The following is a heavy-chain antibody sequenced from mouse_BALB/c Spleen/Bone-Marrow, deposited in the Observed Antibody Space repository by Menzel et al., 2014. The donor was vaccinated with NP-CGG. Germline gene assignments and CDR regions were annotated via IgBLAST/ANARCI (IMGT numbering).Heavy chain of an antibody. CDR3: ARAMIYYYAMDY. Sequence: VHVKQSGPELVKPGASVKMSCKASGYSFTSFIIHWVKKKPGQGLEWIGYINPYNDGTKYNEKFKGKAILTSDKSSSTANMELSSLTSEDSAVYYCARAMIYYYAMDYWGQGTSVTVSS. J-gene: IGHJ4*01. V-gene: IGHV1-14*01. D-gene: IGHD2-4*01. CDR2: INPYNDGT. CDR1: GYSFTSFI.